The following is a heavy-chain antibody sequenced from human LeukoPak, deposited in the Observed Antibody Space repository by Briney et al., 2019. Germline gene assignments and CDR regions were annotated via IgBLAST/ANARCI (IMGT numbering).Heavy chain of an antibody. J-gene: IGHJ2*01. CDR1: GYTFTSYY. V-gene: IGHV1-46*01. Sequence: ASVKVSCKASGYTFTSYYMHWVRQAPGQGLEWMGVINPSGGSTSYAQKFQGRVTMTRDTSTSTVYMELSSLRSEGTAVYYCARDTAMERTYWYFDLWGRGTLVTVSS. D-gene: IGHD5-18*01. CDR3: ARDTAMERTYWYFDL. CDR2: INPSGGST.